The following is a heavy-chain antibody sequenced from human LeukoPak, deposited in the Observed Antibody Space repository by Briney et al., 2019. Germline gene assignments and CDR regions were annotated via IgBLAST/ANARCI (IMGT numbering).Heavy chain of an antibody. Sequence: GGSLRLSCAASGFTFSTYAMHWVRQAPGKGLEYVSAISTSGSTTFYANSVKGRFTISRDNSNNTLYLQMNSLRAEDTAVYYCARDTGIVGATHSSWFDPWGQGTLVTVSS. CDR3: ARDTGIVGATHSSWFDP. D-gene: IGHD1-26*01. V-gene: IGHV3-64*01. J-gene: IGHJ5*02. CDR2: ISTSGSTT. CDR1: GFTFSTYA.